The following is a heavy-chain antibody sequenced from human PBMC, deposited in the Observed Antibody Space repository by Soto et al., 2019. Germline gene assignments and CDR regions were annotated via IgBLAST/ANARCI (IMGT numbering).Heavy chain of an antibody. D-gene: IGHD6-13*01. V-gene: IGHV4-4*02. Sequence: TSETLSLTCAVSGGSISSSNWWSWVRQPPGKGLEWIGEIYHSGSTNYNPSLKSRVTISVGKSKNQFSLKLSSVTAADTAVYYCASVIAAAGQYYYGMDVWGQGTTVTVS. CDR2: IYHSGST. J-gene: IGHJ6*02. CDR3: ASVIAAAGQYYYGMDV. CDR1: GGSISSSNW.